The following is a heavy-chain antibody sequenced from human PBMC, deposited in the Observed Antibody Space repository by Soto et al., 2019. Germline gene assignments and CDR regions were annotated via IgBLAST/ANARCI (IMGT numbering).Heavy chain of an antibody. J-gene: IGHJ4*02. CDR2: TYYRSKWYN. Sequence: SQTLSLTCAISGDSVSSNSAAWNWIRQSPSRGLEWLGRTYYRSKWYNDYAVSVKSRITINPDTSKNQFSLQLNSVTPEDTAVYYCERVARLGSGSWYYFDYWGQGTLVTVSS. D-gene: IGHD6-13*01. CDR1: GDSVSSNSAA. CDR3: ERVARLGSGSWYYFDY. V-gene: IGHV6-1*01.